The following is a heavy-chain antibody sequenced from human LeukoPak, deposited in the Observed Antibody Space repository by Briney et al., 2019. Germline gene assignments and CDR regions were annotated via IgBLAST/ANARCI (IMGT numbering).Heavy chain of an antibody. CDR3: ERVAYYCTSGYNSVATLRYFEH. D-gene: IGHD2-8*01. Sequence: ESGPTLVNPTETLTLTCTVSGFSLSNARMGVSWIRQPPGKALEWLAHIFSNDEKSYSTSLKSRLTISKDTSKSQVVLTMTNMDPVDTATYSCERVAYYCTSGYNSVATLRYFEHWGQGTLVSVSS. CDR2: IFSNDEK. V-gene: IGHV2-26*01. J-gene: IGHJ1*01. CDR1: GFSLSNARMG.